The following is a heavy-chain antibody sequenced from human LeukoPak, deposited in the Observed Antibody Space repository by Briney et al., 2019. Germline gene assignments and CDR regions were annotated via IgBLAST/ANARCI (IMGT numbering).Heavy chain of an antibody. J-gene: IGHJ4*02. CDR1: GGTFSSYA. CDR2: IIPIFGTA. D-gene: IGHD2-15*01. V-gene: IGHV1-69*05. CDR3: ARDGPLGYCSGGSCYSGY. Sequence: SVKVSCKASGGTFSSYAISWVRQAPGQGFEWMGRIIPIFGTANYAQKFQGRVTTTTDESTSTAYMELSSLRSEDTAVYYCARDGPLGYCSGGSCYSGYWGQGTLVTVSS.